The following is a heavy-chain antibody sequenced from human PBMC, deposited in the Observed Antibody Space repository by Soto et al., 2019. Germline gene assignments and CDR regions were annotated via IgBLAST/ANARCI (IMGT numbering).Heavy chain of an antibody. CDR1: GGSISSGGYY. Sequence: QVQLQESGPGLVKPSQTLSLTCTVSGGSISSGGYYWSWIRQHPGKGLEWIGYIYYSGSTYYNPSLKSRVTISAGTSKTPFSLELRSVTAADTAVYYCARDSGGGDYVDGGYYYYYYMDVWGKGTTVTVSS. J-gene: IGHJ6*03. CDR3: ARDSGGGDYVDGGYYYYYYMDV. D-gene: IGHD4-17*01. CDR2: IYYSGST. V-gene: IGHV4-31*03.